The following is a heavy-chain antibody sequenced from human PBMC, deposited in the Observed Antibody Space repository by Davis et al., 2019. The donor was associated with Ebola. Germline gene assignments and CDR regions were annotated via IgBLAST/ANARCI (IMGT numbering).Heavy chain of an antibody. D-gene: IGHD1-1*01. CDR2: ISGSGFST. CDR1: GFTFTTYW. CDR3: ARVSIVAPYNFDS. V-gene: IGHV3-23*01. J-gene: IGHJ5*01. Sequence: GESLKISCAASGFTFTTYWMHWVRQAPGKGLEWVSAISGSGFSTNYADSEKGRFTISRDNSKNTLYLQMNSLRAEDTAVYYCARVSIVAPYNFDSWGQGTLVTVSS.